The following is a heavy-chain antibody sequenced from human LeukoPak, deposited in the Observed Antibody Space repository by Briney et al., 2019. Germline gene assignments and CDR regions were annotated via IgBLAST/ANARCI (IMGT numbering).Heavy chain of an antibody. D-gene: IGHD2-2*02. J-gene: IGHJ4*02. CDR1: GFTFDDYA. CDR2: ISWNSGSI. CDR3: AKDKYQLLYRSYFDY. V-gene: IGHV3-9*01. Sequence: GRSLKLSCAASGFTFDDYAMHWVRQAPGKGLEWVSGISWNSGSIGYADSVKGRFTISRDNAKNSLYLQMNSLRAEDTALYYCAKDKYQLLYRSYFDYWGQGTLVTVSS.